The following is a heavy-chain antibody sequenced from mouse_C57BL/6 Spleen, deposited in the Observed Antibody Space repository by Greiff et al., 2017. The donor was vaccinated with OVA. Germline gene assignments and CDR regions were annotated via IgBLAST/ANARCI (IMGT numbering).Heavy chain of an antibody. V-gene: IGHV5-17*01. CDR1: GFTFSDYG. CDR3: ARSRQLRLQIDY. D-gene: IGHD3-2*02. CDR2: ISSGSSTI. J-gene: IGHJ2*01. Sequence: EVKLVESGGGLVKPGGSLKLSCAASGFTFSDYGMHWVRQAPEKGLEWVAYISSGSSTIYYAATVKGRFTISRDNAKNTLFLQMTSLRSEDTAMYYCARSRQLRLQIDYWGQGTTLTVSS.